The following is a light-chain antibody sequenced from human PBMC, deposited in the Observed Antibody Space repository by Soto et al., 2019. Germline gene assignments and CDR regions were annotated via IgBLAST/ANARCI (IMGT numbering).Light chain of an antibody. V-gene: IGKV1-39*01. CDR2: AAS. CDR1: QTISTY. Sequence: DIQMTQSPSSLSASVGDRVTITCRASQTISTYLNWYQQKPGKAPKLLIYAASRLQSGVPSRFSGSGSGTDFTLTISSLQPEDFATYYCQQSHSTPYTFGQGTKLEIK. CDR3: QQSHSTPYT. J-gene: IGKJ2*01.